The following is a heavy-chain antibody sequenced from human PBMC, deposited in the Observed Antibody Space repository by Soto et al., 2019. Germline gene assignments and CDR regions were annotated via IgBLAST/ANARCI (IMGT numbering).Heavy chain of an antibody. CDR2: ISFDGNII. CDR3: ARTFDTITYYFDY. Sequence: SLRLSCAASEFSFSSYAMHWIRQAPGKGLEWVAVISFDGNIIHYADSVKGRFIISRDNSKNTPYLQMHSLSGEDTAVYYCARTFDTITYYFDYWGQGTLVTVSS. J-gene: IGHJ4*02. V-gene: IGHV3-30-3*01. D-gene: IGHD3-9*01. CDR1: EFSFSSYA.